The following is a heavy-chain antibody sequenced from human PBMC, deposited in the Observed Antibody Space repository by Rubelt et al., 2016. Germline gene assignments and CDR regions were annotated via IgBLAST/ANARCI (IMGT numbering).Heavy chain of an antibody. D-gene: IGHD1-26*01. CDR2: INHSGST. Sequence: QVQLQQWGAGLLKPSETLSLTCAVYGGSFSGYYWSWIRQPPGKGLEWIGEINHSGSTNYNPSLKSRVTISVDTSKNHFSLKLSSVTAADTAVYYCARRGPGGVFDYWGQGTLVTVSS. CDR3: ARRGPGGVFDY. V-gene: IGHV4-34*01. J-gene: IGHJ4*02. CDR1: GGSFSGYY.